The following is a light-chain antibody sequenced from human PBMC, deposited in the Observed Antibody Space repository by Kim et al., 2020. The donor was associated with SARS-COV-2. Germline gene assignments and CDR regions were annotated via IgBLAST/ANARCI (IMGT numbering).Light chain of an antibody. V-gene: IGKV1-5*03. CDR1: QTVRTS. Sequence: DIQLTQSPSALSASVGDRVTITCRASQTVRTSLAWYQQTPGKAPTLLIYRASFLESGTPLRFSGSGSGTEFTLTISGLQPDDLGTYFCQQYDTSYSFGQGTKLEIK. CDR3: QQYDTSYS. J-gene: IGKJ2*01. CDR2: RAS.